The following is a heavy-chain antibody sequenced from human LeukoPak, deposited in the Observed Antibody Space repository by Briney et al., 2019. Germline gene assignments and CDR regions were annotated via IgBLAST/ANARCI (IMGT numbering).Heavy chain of an antibody. CDR2: IYHRGST. CDR3: ARGYSGYDEAFDI. CDR1: GGSISSSNW. D-gene: IGHD5-12*01. Sequence: TSGTLSLTCAVSGGSISSSNWWSWVRQPPGKGLEWIGEIYHRGSTNYNPSLKSRVTISVDKSKNQFSLKLSSVTAADTAVYYCARGYSGYDEAFDIWGQGTMVTVSS. V-gene: IGHV4-4*02. J-gene: IGHJ3*02.